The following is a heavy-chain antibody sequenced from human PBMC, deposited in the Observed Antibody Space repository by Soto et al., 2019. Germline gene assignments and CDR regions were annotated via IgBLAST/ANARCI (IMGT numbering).Heavy chain of an antibody. CDR2: IYWDDDK. D-gene: IGHD6-19*01. J-gene: IGHJ4*02. CDR3: VNRRNQWLVFDY. V-gene: IGHV2-5*02. Sequence: QITLKESGPTLVKPTQTLTLTCTFSGFSLSTSGVGVGWIRQPPGKALEWLAPIYWDDDKRYSPSLKRRLTIPKDTSQNPVALTMTNMDPVDTGTYYCVNRRNQWLVFDYWGQGTLVTVSS. CDR1: GFSLSTSGVG.